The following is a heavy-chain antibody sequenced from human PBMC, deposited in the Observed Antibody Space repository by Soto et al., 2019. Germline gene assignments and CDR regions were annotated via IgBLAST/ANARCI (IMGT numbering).Heavy chain of an antibody. J-gene: IGHJ6*02. CDR1: GFIVRNFG. CDR2: IWYDGSNA. CDR3: ASDQRTARPSAMDV. D-gene: IGHD6-6*01. Sequence: QVPLVESGGGVVQPGRSLRLSCATSGFIVRNFGMHWVRQAQGKGGGGGAVIWYDGSNAVSADSVKGRFTLSRNNSNNTLYLQRSGLRYEDTAVSYCASDQRTARPSAMDVWGHGTTVTDSS. V-gene: IGHV3-33*01.